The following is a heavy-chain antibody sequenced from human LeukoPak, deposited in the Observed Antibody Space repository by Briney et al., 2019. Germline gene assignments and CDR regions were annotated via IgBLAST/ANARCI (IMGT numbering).Heavy chain of an antibody. V-gene: IGHV1-2*02. D-gene: IGHD6-19*01. Sequence: ASVKVSCKASGYTFTGYYMHWVRQAPGQGLEWMGWINPNSGGTNYAQKFQGRVTMTRDTSISTAYMELSRLRSDDTAVYYCARAAYSSGWYDSWYFDLWGRGTLVTVSS. CDR3: ARAAYSSGWYDSWYFDL. CDR2: INPNSGGT. CDR1: GYTFTGYY. J-gene: IGHJ2*01.